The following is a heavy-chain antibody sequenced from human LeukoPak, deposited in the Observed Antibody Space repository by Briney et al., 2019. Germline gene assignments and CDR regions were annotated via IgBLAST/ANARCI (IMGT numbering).Heavy chain of an antibody. D-gene: IGHD4-17*01. CDR3: ARDLYMTAVTTGYFDY. CDR1: GYTFTGYY. Sequence: ASVKVSCKASGYTFTGYYMHWVRQAPGQGLEWMGIINPSGGSTSYAQKFQGRLTMTRGTSTSTVYVELSSLRSEDTAVYYCARDLYMTAVTTGYFDYWGQGTLVTVSS. V-gene: IGHV1-46*01. J-gene: IGHJ4*02. CDR2: INPSGGST.